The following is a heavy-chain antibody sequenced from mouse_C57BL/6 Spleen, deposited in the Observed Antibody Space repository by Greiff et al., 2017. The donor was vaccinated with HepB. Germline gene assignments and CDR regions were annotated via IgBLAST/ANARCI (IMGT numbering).Heavy chain of an antibody. CDR3: ARERSGYLDY. V-gene: IGHV5-4*01. Sequence: EVQLVESGGGLVKPGGSLKLSCAASGFTFSSYAMSWVRQTPEKRLEWVATISDGGSYTYYPDNVKGRFTISRDNAKNNLYLQMSHLKSEDTAMYYCARERSGYLDYWGQGTTLTVSS. CDR2: ISDGGSYT. D-gene: IGHD4-1*01. J-gene: IGHJ2*01. CDR1: GFTFSSYA.